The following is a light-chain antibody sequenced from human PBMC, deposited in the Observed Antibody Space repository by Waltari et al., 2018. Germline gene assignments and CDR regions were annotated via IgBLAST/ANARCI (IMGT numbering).Light chain of an antibody. J-gene: IGKJ5*01. Sequence: EVVLTQSPVTLSLSPGERATPPCRASQSVGKFLAWYQKKPGQAPRLLIYDASNRATGIPVTFSGSGSGTDFTLTISSVQPEDFALYFCQQRSDWPPSITFGQGTRLEI. CDR2: DAS. CDR1: QSVGKF. CDR3: QQRSDWPPSIT. V-gene: IGKV3-11*01.